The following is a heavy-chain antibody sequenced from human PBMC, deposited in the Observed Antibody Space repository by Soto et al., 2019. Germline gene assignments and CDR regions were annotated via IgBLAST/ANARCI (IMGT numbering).Heavy chain of an antibody. Sequence: GWSLRLSCASSVFTFIDAWMSWVRQAPGKGLDWVGRIKSKSDGGTTEYAAPVRGRFTISRDDSKNTLYLQMNSLKTEDTAVYYCTTDLWRIAVVVGSTGYFNPWGQGTPVTVSS. CDR1: VFTFIDAW. J-gene: IGHJ5*02. D-gene: IGHD2-15*01. V-gene: IGHV3-15*01. CDR2: IKSKSDGGTT. CDR3: TTDLWRIAVVVGSTGYFNP.